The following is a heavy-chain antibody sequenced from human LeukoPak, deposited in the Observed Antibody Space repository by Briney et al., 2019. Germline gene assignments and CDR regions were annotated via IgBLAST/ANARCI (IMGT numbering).Heavy chain of an antibody. J-gene: IGHJ4*02. Sequence: GASVKVSCKASGYTFTSYYMHWVRQAPGQGLEWTGIINPSSGSTSYAQKFQGRVTMTRDTSTSTVYMELSSLRSEDTAVYYCARVGAAAGDYWGQGTLVTVSS. V-gene: IGHV1-46*01. D-gene: IGHD6-13*01. CDR1: GYTFTSYY. CDR3: ARVGAAAGDY. CDR2: INPSSGST.